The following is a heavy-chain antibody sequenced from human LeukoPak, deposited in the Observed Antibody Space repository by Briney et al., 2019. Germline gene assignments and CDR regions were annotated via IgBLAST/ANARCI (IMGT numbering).Heavy chain of an antibody. Sequence: SSQTLSLTCTVSGGSISSGDYYWSWIRQPPGKGLEWIGYIYYSGSTYCNPSLKSRVTISVDTSKNQFSLKLSSVTAADTAVYYCARALLSRQQLVPKNWFDPWGQGTLVTVSS. V-gene: IGHV4-30-4*08. J-gene: IGHJ5*02. CDR2: IYYSGST. CDR3: ARALLSRQQLVPKNWFDP. D-gene: IGHD6-13*01. CDR1: GGSISSGDYY.